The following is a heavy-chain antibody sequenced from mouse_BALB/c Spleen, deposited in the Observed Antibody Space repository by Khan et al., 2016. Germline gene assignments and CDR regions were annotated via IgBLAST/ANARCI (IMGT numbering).Heavy chain of an antibody. V-gene: IGHV9-3*02. D-gene: IGHD2-1*01. CDR1: GYTFTNYG. J-gene: IGHJ2*01. CDR2: INTNTGEP. Sequence: QIQLVQSGPELKKPGETVKISCKASGYTFTNYGMNWVKQAPGKGLKWMGWINTNTGEPTYAEEFKGRFAFSLETSASTAYLQINNLKNEDTATCFCARYGTTYYFDYWGQGTTLTVSS. CDR3: ARYGTTYYFDY.